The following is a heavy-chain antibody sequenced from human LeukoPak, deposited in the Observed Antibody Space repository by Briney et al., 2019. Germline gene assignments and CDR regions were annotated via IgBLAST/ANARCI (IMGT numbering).Heavy chain of an antibody. J-gene: IGHJ6*02. CDR1: GFTFSSYG. V-gene: IGHV3-33*01. CDR3: ARELIVATIGYHYYGMDA. CDR2: IWYDGSNK. Sequence: GGSLRLSCAASGFTFSSYGMHWARQAPGKGMEWVAVIWYDGSNKYYADSVKGRFTISRDNSKNTLYLQMNSLRAEDTAVYYCARELIVATIGYHYYGMDAWGQGTTVTVSS. D-gene: IGHD5-12*01.